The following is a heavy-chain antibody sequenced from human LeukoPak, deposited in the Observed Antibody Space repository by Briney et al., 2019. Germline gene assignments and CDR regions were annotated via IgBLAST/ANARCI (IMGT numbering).Heavy chain of an antibody. CDR2: IYTSGST. J-gene: IGHJ6*03. D-gene: IGHD6-6*01. Sequence: PSETLSLTCTVSGGSISSYYWSWIRQPAGKGLEWIGRIYTSGSTNYNPSLKSRVTMSVDTSKNQFSLKLSSVTAADTAVYYCARDEVEYSSSYYMDVWGKGTTVTVSS. CDR3: ARDEVEYSSSYYMDV. CDR1: GGSISSYY. V-gene: IGHV4-4*07.